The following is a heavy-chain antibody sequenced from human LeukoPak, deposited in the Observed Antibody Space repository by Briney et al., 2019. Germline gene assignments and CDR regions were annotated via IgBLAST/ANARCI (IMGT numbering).Heavy chain of an antibody. CDR2: ISYDGSNK. CDR3: ATELRILSWGVDAFDI. J-gene: IGHJ3*02. D-gene: IGHD3-16*01. V-gene: IGHV3-30*04. CDR1: GFNFNSYA. Sequence: GRSLRLSCAASGFNFNSYAVHWVRQAPGKGLEWVAFISYDGSNKYYADSVKGRFTTSRDTSKTTLYLQMNSLRTEDTALYYCATELRILSWGVDAFDIWGQGTMVTVSS.